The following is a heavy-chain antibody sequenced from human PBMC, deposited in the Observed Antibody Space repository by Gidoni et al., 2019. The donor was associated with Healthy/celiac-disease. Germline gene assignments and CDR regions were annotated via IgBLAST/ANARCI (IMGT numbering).Heavy chain of an antibody. CDR1: GFTFSSYA. V-gene: IGHV3-64*01. CDR3: ARAGRPGGYCSGGSCSWTPNWFDP. D-gene: IGHD2-15*01. CDR2: ISSNGGST. J-gene: IGHJ5*02. Sequence: GESGGGLVQPGGSLRLSCAASGFTFSSYAMHWVRQAPGKGLEYVSAISSNGGSTYYANSVKGRFTISRDNSKNTLYLQMGSLRAEDMAVYYCARAGRPGGYCSGGSCSWTPNWFDPWGQGTLVTVSS.